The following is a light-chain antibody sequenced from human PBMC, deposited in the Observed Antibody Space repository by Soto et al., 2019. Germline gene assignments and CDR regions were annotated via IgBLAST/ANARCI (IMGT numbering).Light chain of an antibody. CDR1: QSVSSY. J-gene: IGKJ5*01. V-gene: IGKV3-11*01. CDR3: QVRTNWSIA. Sequence: EFVLTQSPATLSFSAGESATLSCRASQSVSSYLAWYQQKPGQAPRLLIYDASNRATGIPARFSGTGSGTDFTLTINNLEPEDFAVYYCQVRTNWSIAFGRGTRLEIK. CDR2: DAS.